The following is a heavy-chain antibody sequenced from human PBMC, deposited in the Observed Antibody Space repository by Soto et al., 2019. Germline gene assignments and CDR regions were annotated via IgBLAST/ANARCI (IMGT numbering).Heavy chain of an antibody. CDR1: GFTFSDYY. CDR3: ARTPDCTNGVCSAGFDY. Sequence: QVQLVESGGGLVKPGGSLRLSCAASGFTFSDYYMSWIRQAPGKGLEWVSYISSSSSYTNYADSVKGRFTISRDNAKNSLYLQMNILRAEDTAVYYCARTPDCTNGVCSAGFDYWGQGTLVTVSS. D-gene: IGHD2-8*01. J-gene: IGHJ4*02. V-gene: IGHV3-11*06. CDR2: ISSSSSYT.